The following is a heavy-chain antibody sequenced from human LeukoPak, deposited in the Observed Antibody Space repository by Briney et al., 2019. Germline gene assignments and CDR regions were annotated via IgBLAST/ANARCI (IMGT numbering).Heavy chain of an antibody. V-gene: IGHV4-31*03. CDR1: GGSISSSAYH. CDR3: AKRGSGDGYYFDY. J-gene: IGHJ4*02. D-gene: IGHD2-15*01. CDR2: IYYTGRT. Sequence: SQTLSLTCSVSGGSISSSAYHWSWFRQHPGKGLEWIGYIYYTGRTYYSPSLKSRVTISIDASKNQFSLKLSTVTAADTAVYYCAKRGSGDGYYFDYWGQGALVTVSS.